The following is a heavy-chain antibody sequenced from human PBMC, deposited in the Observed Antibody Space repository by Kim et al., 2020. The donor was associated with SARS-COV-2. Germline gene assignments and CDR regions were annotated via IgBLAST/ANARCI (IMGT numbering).Heavy chain of an antibody. CDR3: ARPGLHDYGGNSEFDY. D-gene: IGHD4-17*01. J-gene: IGHJ4*02. CDR2: IYYSGST. Sequence: SETLSLTCTVSGGSIGSSSYYWGWIRQPPGKGLEWIGSIYYSGSTYYNPSLKSRVTISVDTSKNQFSLKLSSVTAADTAVYYCARPGLHDYGGNSEFDYWGQGTLVTVSS. CDR1: GGSIGSSSYY. V-gene: IGHV4-39*01.